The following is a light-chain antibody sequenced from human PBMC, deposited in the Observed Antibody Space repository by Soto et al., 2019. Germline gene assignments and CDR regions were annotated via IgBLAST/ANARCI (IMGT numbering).Light chain of an antibody. CDR3: QSYDNSLSGSYV. Sequence: QSVLTQPPSVSGAPGQRVTISCTGSDSSIGAGYDVHWYQQLPGTPPKVLIYGNSNRPSGVPDRFSAFKSGTSASLAITGLQAEDEADYYCQSYDNSLSGSYVFGSGTKVTVL. V-gene: IGLV1-40*01. CDR2: GNS. J-gene: IGLJ1*01. CDR1: DSSIGAGYD.